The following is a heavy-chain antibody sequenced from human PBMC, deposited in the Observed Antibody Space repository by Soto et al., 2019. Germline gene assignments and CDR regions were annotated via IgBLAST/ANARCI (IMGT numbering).Heavy chain of an antibody. CDR3: AREELLWFGELLYDYYYYGMDV. V-gene: IGHV1-18*01. D-gene: IGHD3-10*01. CDR1: GYTFTSYG. CDR2: ISAYNGNT. J-gene: IGHJ6*02. Sequence: ASVKVSCKASGYTFTSYGISWVRQAPGQGLEWMGWISAYNGNTNYAQKLQGRVTMTTDTSTSTAYMELRSLRSDDTAVYYCAREELLWFGELLYDYYYYGMDVWGQGTTVTVSS.